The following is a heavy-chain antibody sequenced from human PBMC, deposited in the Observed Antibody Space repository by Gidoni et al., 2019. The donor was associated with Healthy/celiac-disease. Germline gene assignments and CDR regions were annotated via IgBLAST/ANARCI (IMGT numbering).Heavy chain of an antibody. Sequence: EVQLVESGGGLVKPGGPLRLSCAASGFTFRNAWMSWVRQAPGKGLEWVGRIKSKTDGGTTDYAAPVKGRFTISRDDSKNTLYLQMNSLKTEDTAVYYCTTAEYDILTGYYYWGQGTLVTVSS. CDR3: TTAEYDILTGYYY. CDR1: GFTFRNAW. D-gene: IGHD3-9*01. J-gene: IGHJ4*02. CDR2: IKSKTDGGTT. V-gene: IGHV3-15*01.